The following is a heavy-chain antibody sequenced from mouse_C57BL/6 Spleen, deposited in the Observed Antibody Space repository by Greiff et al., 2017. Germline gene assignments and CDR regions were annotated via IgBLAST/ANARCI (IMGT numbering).Heavy chain of an antibody. Sequence: QVQLQQPGPELVMPGASVKLSCKASGYTFTSYWMHWVKQRPGHGLEWIGEIDPSDSYSNYNQKFKGKSTLTVDKSSSTAYMQLSSLTSEDSAVYYCARGLTGTGGFADWGQGTLVTVSA. CDR3: ARGLTGTGGFAD. CDR1: GYTFTSYW. V-gene: IGHV1-69*01. CDR2: IDPSDSYS. D-gene: IGHD4-1*01. J-gene: IGHJ3*01.